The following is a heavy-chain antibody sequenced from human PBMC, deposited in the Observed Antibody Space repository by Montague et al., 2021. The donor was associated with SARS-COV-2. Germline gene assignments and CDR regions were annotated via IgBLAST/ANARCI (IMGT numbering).Heavy chain of an antibody. CDR3: AKDLSGYDYALYFDR. CDR2: IGGDGRDS. J-gene: IGHJ4*02. D-gene: IGHD5-12*01. V-gene: IGHV3-43*02. CDR1: GFTFDDYT. Sequence: SLRLSCAASGFTFDDYTMYWVRQRPGKGLECVSLIGGDGRDSYYTDSVRGRFTISRDNDKNSLYLYMNNLTTEDSALYYCAKDLSGYDYALYFDRWGRGTRVTGSS.